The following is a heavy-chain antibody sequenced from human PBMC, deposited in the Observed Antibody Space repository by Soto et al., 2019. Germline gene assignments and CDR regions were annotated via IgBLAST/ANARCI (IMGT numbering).Heavy chain of an antibody. CDR1: GGTFSSYA. CDR3: ARGLSRVTTLEWFDP. D-gene: IGHD4-17*01. CDR2: IIPIFGTA. V-gene: IGHV1-69*13. Sequence: ASVKVSCKASGGTFSSYAISWVRQAPRQGLEWMGGIIPIFGTANYAQKFQGRVTITADESTSTAYMELSSLRSEDTDVYYCARGLSRVTTLEWFDPWGQGTLVTVSS. J-gene: IGHJ5*02.